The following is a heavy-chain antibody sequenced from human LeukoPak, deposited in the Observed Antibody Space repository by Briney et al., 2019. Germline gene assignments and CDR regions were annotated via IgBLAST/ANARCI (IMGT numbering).Heavy chain of an antibody. CDR3: VRESIRGTRDFDY. Sequence: GGSLRLSCAASGFTVSSNYMSWVRQAPGKGLEWVSVIYSGGSTYYADSVKGRFTISRDNAKNLLYLEMNSLRAEDTAVYYCVRESIRGTRDFDYWGQGTLVTVSS. V-gene: IGHV3-53*01. J-gene: IGHJ4*02. D-gene: IGHD2-21*01. CDR1: GFTVSSNY. CDR2: IYSGGST.